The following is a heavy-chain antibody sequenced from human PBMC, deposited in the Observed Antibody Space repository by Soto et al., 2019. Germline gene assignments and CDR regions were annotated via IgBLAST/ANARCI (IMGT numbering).Heavy chain of an antibody. CDR3: ARGRAYYYGSGSNGY. J-gene: IGHJ4*02. CDR2: ISSSSSTI. V-gene: IGHV3-48*01. CDR1: GFTFSSYS. D-gene: IGHD3-10*01. Sequence: EVQLVESGGGLVQPGGSLRLSCAASGFTFSSYSMNWVRQAPGKGLEWVSYISSSSSTIYYADSVKGRFTISRDNAKNSLYLQMNSLRAEDTAVYYSARGRAYYYGSGSNGYWGQGTLVTVSS.